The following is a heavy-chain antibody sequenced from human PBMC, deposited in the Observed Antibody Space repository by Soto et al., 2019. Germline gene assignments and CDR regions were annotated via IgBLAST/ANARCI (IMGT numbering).Heavy chain of an antibody. CDR3: ARGRRGLHYYYYYGMDV. V-gene: IGHV1-8*01. Sequence: QVQLVQSGAEVKKPGASVKVSCKASGYTFTSYDINWVRQATGQGLEWMGWMNPNSGNTGYAQKFQGRVTMTRNTSISTAYMELSSLRSEDTVVYYCARGRRGLHYYYYYGMDVWGQGTTVTVSS. CDR2: MNPNSGNT. D-gene: IGHD3-16*01. CDR1: GYTFTSYD. J-gene: IGHJ6*02.